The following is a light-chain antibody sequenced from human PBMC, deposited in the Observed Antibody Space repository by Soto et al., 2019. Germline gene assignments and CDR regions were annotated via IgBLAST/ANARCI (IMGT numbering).Light chain of an antibody. J-gene: IGLJ1*01. CDR2: EVS. V-gene: IGLV2-14*01. Sequence: QSALTQPASVSGSPGQSITISCTGTSSDVGGYNYVSWYQQHPGKAPKLIIYEVSNRPPGVSNRFSGSKSGNTASLPISGLQAEDEADYYCNSYTSKSTGVFGTGTTLTVL. CDR1: SSDVGGYNY. CDR3: NSYTSKSTGV.